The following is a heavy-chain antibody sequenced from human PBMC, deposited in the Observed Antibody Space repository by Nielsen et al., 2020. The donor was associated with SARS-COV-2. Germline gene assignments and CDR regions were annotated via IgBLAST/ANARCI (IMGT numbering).Heavy chain of an antibody. D-gene: IGHD6-19*01. CDR2: IGGNGRNI. CDR1: GFPFSSYE. CDR3: ARDSSGWYVDYYYGMDV. V-gene: IGHV3-48*03. Sequence: GGSLRPSCAASGFPFSSYEMNWVRQAPGKALEWLSYIGGNGRNIFYADSVKGRFTISRDNAKNSLYLQMNSLRAEDTALYHCARDSSGWYVDYYYGMDVWGQGTTVTVSS. J-gene: IGHJ6*02.